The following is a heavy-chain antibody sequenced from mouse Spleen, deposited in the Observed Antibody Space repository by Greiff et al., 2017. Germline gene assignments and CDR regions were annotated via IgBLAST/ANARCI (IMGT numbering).Heavy chain of an antibody. CDR2: IYPGDGDT. CDR3: AREWNFGGYWYFDV. D-gene: IGHD1-1*02. CDR1: GYAFSSSW. V-gene: IGHV1-82*01. Sequence: QVQLQQSGPELVKPGASVKISCKASGYAFSSSWMNWVQQRPGKGLEWIGRIYPGDGDTNYNGTFKGKATLTADKASSTAYMQLSSLTSEDSAVYFCAREWNFGGYWYFDVWGTGTTVTVSS. J-gene: IGHJ1*03.